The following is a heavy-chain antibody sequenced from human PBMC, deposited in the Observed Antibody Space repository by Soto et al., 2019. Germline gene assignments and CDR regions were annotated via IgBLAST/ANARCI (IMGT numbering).Heavy chain of an antibody. CDR2: ISGSVGST. D-gene: IGHD6-13*01. CDR1: GFTFSNYA. V-gene: IGHV3-23*01. Sequence: PGGSLRLSCAASGFTFSNYAINWVCQSPGKGLEWVSVISGSVGSTYYADSVKGRFTITRDNSKNTLYLQMNSLRAEDTAVYYCAKAGGAAGTVDYFDYWGQGALVTVSS. J-gene: IGHJ4*02. CDR3: AKAGGAAGTVDYFDY.